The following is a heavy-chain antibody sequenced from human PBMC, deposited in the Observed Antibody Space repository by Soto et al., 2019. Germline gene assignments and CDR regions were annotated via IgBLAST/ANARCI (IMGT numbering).Heavy chain of an antibody. CDR1: GYSFAAYY. J-gene: IGHJ4*02. D-gene: IGHD3-3*01. CDR2: INPNTGVT. CDR3: AKIYTWNEWQGGSDY. V-gene: IGHV1-2*02. Sequence: QVHLEQPGAEVKKAGASVKISCKASGYSFAAYYINWVRQVSGQGLEWMGWINPNTGVTDYAQKLQGRVTLTRDTSIKTAYLELTSLRSDDTAVYYCAKIYTWNEWQGGSDYWGQGTLLTVSS.